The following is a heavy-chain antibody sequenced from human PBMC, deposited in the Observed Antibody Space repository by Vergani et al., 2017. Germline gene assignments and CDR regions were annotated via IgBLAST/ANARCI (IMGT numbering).Heavy chain of an antibody. J-gene: IGHJ4*02. D-gene: IGHD3-16*02. CDR3: ATDLGELSLYRPFDY. V-gene: IGHV3-23*04. Sequence: VQLVESGGGVVQPGRSLRLSCAASGFTFSSYGMHWVRQAPGKGLEWVSAISGSGGSTYYADSVKGRFTISRDNSKNTLYLQMNSLRAEDTAVYYCATDLGELSLYRPFDYWGQGTLVTVSS. CDR1: GFTFSSYG. CDR2: ISGSGGST.